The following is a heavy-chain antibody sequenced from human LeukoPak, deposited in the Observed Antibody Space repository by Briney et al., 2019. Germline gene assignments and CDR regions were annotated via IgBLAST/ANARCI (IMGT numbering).Heavy chain of an antibody. J-gene: IGHJ4*02. CDR2: IKSKTDGGTT. CDR3: TTDLSDYGGNSGFDY. CDR1: GFTFSNAW. D-gene: IGHD4-23*01. Sequence: GGSLRLSCAASGFTFSNAWMSWVRQAPGKGLEWVGRIKSKTDGGTTDYAAPVEGRFTISRDDSKNTLYLQMNSLKTEDTAVYYCTTDLSDYGGNSGFDYWGQGTLVTVSS. V-gene: IGHV3-15*01.